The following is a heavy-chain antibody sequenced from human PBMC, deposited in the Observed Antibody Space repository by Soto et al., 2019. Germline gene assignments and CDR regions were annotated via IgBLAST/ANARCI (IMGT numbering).Heavy chain of an antibody. CDR3: AREVRGVKGRLYYYYYMDV. CDR1: GYTFTSYA. V-gene: IGHV1-3*01. D-gene: IGHD3-10*01. CDR2: INAGNGNT. Sequence: ASVKVSCKASGYTFTSYAMHWVRQAPGQRLEWMGWINAGNGNTKYSQKFQGRVTITRDTSASTAYMELSSLRSEDTAVYYCAREVRGVKGRLYYYYYMDVWGKGTTVTVSS. J-gene: IGHJ6*03.